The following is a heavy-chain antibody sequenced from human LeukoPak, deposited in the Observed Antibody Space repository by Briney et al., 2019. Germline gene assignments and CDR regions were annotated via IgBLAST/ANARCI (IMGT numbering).Heavy chain of an antibody. J-gene: IGHJ5*02. D-gene: IGHD6-13*01. Sequence: SETLSLTCTVSGGSISSYYWSWIRQPPGKGLEWIGYIYYSGSTNYNPSLKSRVTISVDTSKNQFSLKLSSVTPADAAVYYCERGDIAAARTSWFHPWGEGTLVTVSS. CDR2: IYYSGST. CDR3: ERGDIAAARTSWFHP. CDR1: GGSISSYY. V-gene: IGHV4-59*01.